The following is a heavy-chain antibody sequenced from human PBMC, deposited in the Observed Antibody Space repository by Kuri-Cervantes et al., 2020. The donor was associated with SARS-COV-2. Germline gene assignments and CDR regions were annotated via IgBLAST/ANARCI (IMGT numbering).Heavy chain of an antibody. Sequence: SETLSLTCAVYGGSFSGYYWSWIRQPQGKWLEWIGEINHSGSTNYNPSLKSRVTRSVDTSKNQFSLKLSSVTAADTAVYYCARAWGYWGQGTLVTVSS. CDR1: GGSFSGYY. J-gene: IGHJ4*02. D-gene: IGHD3-16*01. V-gene: IGHV4-34*01. CDR2: INHSGST. CDR3: ARAWGY.